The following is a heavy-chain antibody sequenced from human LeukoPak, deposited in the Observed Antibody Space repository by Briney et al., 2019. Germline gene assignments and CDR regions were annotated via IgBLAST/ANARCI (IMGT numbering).Heavy chain of an antibody. D-gene: IGHD2-2*02. Sequence: PSETLSLTCTVSGGSISSGGYYWSWIRQHPGKGLEWIGYIYYSGSTYYNPSLKSRVTISVDTSKNQFSLKLSSVTAADTAVYYCARSSSFGVVPAAIGRYYGMDVWGQGTTVTVSS. CDR2: IYYSGST. CDR1: GGSISSGGYY. V-gene: IGHV4-31*03. CDR3: ARSSSFGVVPAAIGRYYGMDV. J-gene: IGHJ6*02.